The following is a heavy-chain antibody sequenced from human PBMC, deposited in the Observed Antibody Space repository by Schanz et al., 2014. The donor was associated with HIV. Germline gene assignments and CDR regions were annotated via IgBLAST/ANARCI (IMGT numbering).Heavy chain of an antibody. D-gene: IGHD2-15*01. J-gene: IGHJ4*02. V-gene: IGHV1-18*01. Sequence: QVQLVQSGVEVKKPGASVKVSCKASGYTFTSYVISWVRQAPGQGLEWMGWISAYNGNTNYAQMLKGRVTMTIDTSTSTAYMELRSLRSDDTAVYYCAREGGNLVEGGYFFDYWGQGTLVAVSS. CDR2: ISAYNGNT. CDR1: GYTFTSYV. CDR3: AREGGNLVEGGYFFDY.